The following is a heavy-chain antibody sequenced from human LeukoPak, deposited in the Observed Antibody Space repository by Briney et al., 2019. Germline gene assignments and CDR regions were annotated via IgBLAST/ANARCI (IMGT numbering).Heavy chain of an antibody. V-gene: IGHV3-30*02. CDR2: IRYDGGIK. CDR3: AKDLGTLGTLSNDPFHI. D-gene: IGHD3-16*01. J-gene: IGHJ3*02. CDR1: GFTFNNYG. Sequence: GGSLRLSCAASGFTFNNYGMYWVRQAPGKGLEWVAFIRYDGGIKYYADSVKGRFTISRDNSKNTLYLQMNSLRAEDTAVYYSAKDLGTLGTLSNDPFHIWGQGTMVIVFS.